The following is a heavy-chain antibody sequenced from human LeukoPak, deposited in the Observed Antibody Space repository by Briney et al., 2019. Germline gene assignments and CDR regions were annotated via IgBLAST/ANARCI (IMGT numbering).Heavy chain of an antibody. CDR3: AREAI. CDR1: GFTVSSNY. CDR2: IKQDGSEK. J-gene: IGHJ4*02. Sequence: GGSLRLSCAASGFTVSSNYMSWVRQAPGKGLEWVANIKQDGSEKYYADSVKGRFTISRDNAKNSLYLQMNSLRAEDTAVYYCAREAIWGQGTLVTVSS. V-gene: IGHV3-7*01.